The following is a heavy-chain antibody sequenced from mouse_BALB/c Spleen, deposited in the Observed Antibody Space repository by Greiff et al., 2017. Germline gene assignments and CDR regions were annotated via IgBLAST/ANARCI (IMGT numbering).Heavy chain of an antibody. CDR2: ISDGGSYT. D-gene: IGHD2-1*01. CDR3: ASIYSLAY. V-gene: IGHV5-4*02. Sequence: EVHLVESGGGLVKPGGSLKLSCAASGFTFSDYYMYWVRQTPEKRLEWVATISDGGSYTYYPDSVKGRFTISRANAKNNLYLQMSSLKSEDTAMYYCASIYSLAYWGQGTLVTVSA. CDR1: GFTFSDYY. J-gene: IGHJ3*01.